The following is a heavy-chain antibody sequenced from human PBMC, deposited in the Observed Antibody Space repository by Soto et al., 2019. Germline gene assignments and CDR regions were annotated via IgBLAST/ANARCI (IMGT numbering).Heavy chain of an antibody. D-gene: IGHD1-26*01. V-gene: IGHV1-18*01. CDR3: AKGAGWEPQYYFDY. CDR1: GYTFTSYG. CDR2: INPYNGNT. Sequence: QVQLVQSGAEVKMPGASVKVSCKASGYTFTSYGIIWVRQAPGQGLEWMGWINPYNGNTKNAQKLQGRVTMTTDTSTSTAYMELRSLRSDDTAVYYCAKGAGWEPQYYFDYWGQGTLVTVSS. J-gene: IGHJ4*02.